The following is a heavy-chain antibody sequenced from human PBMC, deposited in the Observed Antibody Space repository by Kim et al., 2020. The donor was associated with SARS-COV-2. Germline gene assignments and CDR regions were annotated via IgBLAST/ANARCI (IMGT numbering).Heavy chain of an antibody. CDR3: ARGLGGERSSSWYGKGFWFDP. D-gene: IGHD6-13*01. CDR1: GGSFSGYY. J-gene: IGHJ5*02. CDR2: INHSGST. V-gene: IGHV4-34*01. Sequence: SETLSLTCAVYGGSFSGYYWSWIRQPPGKGLEWIGEINHSGSTNYNPSLKSRVTISVDTSKNQFSLKLSSVTAADTAVYYCARGLGGERSSSWYGKGFWFDPWGQGTRVTVSS.